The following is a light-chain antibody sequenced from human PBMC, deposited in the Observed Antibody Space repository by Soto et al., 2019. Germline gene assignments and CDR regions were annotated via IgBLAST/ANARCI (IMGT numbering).Light chain of an antibody. V-gene: IGKV3-20*01. CDR2: GAS. CDR3: QHYGSSPLT. Sequence: EIVLTQSPGTLSLSPGERATLSCRASQSVSSSYLAWSQQKPGQAPRLLIYGASSRATGIPDRFSGSGSGTYFTRTISRVEPEDFAVYYGQHYGSSPLTFGGGPKVEIK. J-gene: IGKJ4*01. CDR1: QSVSSSY.